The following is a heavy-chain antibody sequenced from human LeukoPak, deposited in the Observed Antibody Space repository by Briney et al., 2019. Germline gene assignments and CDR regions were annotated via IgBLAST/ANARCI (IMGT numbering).Heavy chain of an antibody. V-gene: IGHV4-39*01. CDR1: GGSISSSSYY. Sequence: SETLSLTCTVSGGSISSSSYYWGWIRQPPGKGLEWIGSIYYSGSTYYNPSLKSRVTISVDTSKNQSSLQLNSVTPEDTAVYYCVRLVGGDIDYWGQGTLVTVSS. J-gene: IGHJ4*02. CDR3: VRLVGGDIDY. D-gene: IGHD5-12*01. CDR2: IYYSGST.